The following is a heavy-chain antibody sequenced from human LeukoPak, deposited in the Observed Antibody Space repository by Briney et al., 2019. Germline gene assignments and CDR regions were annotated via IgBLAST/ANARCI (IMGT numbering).Heavy chain of an antibody. CDR2: INPTGGST. D-gene: IGHD1-14*01. Sequence: ASVKVSCKASGYTFTSYNIHWVRQAPGQGLEWMGIINPTGGSTGYAQKFQGRVIMTRDTSTTTVYMEMSSLRSEDTAVYYCARDIAGGWNYFDYWGQGTLVTVSS. J-gene: IGHJ4*02. V-gene: IGHV1-46*01. CDR1: GYTFTSYN. CDR3: ARDIAGGWNYFDY.